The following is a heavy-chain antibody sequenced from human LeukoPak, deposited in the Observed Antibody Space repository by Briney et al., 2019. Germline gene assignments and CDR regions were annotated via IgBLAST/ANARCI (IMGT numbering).Heavy chain of an antibody. J-gene: IGHJ6*02. CDR3: ARETSHDMNAMDV. D-gene: IGHD3-22*01. Sequence: GGSLRPSCAASRFTVSINYMSWVRHAPGDGLEWVSVIDSGGSTDYADTVKGRFTISRDNSKNTLYLQMNSLRAEDTAVYYCARETSHDMNAMDVWGQGTTVTVSS. CDR2: IDSGGST. CDR1: RFTVSINY. V-gene: IGHV3-66*01.